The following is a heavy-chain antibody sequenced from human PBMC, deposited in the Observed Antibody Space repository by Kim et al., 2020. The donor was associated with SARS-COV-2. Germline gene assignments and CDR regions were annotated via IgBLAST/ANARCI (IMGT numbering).Heavy chain of an antibody. J-gene: IGHJ4*02. Sequence: GGSLRLSCAASGFTFSNAWMSWVRQAPGKGLEWVGRIKSKTDGGTTDYAAPVKGRFTISRDDSKNTLYLQMNSLKTEDTAVYYCTTFYSNYGDVFWTSWGSGFTGGIDYWGQGTLVTVSS. D-gene: IGHD4-4*01. CDR2: IKSKTDGGTT. CDR1: GFTFSNAW. CDR3: TTFYSNYGDVFWTSWGSGFTGGIDY. V-gene: IGHV3-15*01.